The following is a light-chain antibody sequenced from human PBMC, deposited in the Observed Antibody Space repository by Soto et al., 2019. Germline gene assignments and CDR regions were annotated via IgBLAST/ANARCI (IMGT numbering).Light chain of an antibody. CDR3: QQRSNWIT. V-gene: IGKV3-11*01. Sequence: IVLTQSPATLSLWPGETAILSCRASQSVSSLLSWYQQKPGQAPRLLIYDASSRAPGVPARFRGSGSGTDFTLTISSLEPEDFALYYCQQRSNWITFGQGTRLEIE. CDR1: QSVSSL. CDR2: DAS. J-gene: IGKJ5*01.